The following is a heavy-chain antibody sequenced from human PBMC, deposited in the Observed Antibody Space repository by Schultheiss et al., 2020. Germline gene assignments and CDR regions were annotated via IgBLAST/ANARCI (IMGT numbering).Heavy chain of an antibody. D-gene: IGHD3-22*01. Sequence: ASVKVSCKASGYTFTSYGISWVRQAPGQGLEWMGWISGYNGNTNQAQKLQGRVTMTTDTSTSTAYMELRSLRSDDTAVYYCARAIPPYDSSGYYPPLAWYYGMDVWGQGTTVTVSS. CDR2: ISGYNGNT. CDR1: GYTFTSYG. CDR3: ARAIPPYDSSGYYPPLAWYYGMDV. J-gene: IGHJ6*02. V-gene: IGHV1-18*04.